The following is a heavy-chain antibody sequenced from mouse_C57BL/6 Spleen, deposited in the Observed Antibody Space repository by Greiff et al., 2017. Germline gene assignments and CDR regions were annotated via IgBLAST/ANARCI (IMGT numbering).Heavy chain of an antibody. Sequence: QVQLQQSGAELVMPGASVKLSCKASGYTFTSYWMHWVKQRPGQGLEWIGEIDPSDSYTNYNQKFKGKSTLTVDKSSITAYMQLSSLASEDSAVYYCALYAMDYWGQGTSVTVSS. V-gene: IGHV1-69*01. J-gene: IGHJ4*01. CDR1: GYTFTSYW. CDR3: ALYAMDY. CDR2: IDPSDSYT.